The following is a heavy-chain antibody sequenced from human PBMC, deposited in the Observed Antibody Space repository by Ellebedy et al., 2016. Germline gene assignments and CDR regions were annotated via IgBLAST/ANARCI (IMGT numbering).Heavy chain of an antibody. CDR1: GYTLTESS. CDR2: IDLEDDET. Sequence: ASVKVSCKVSGYTLTESSMHWVRQAPGKGLEWMGGIDLEDDETSYAQKFQGRVTMTEDTSTDTASMELSSLRSEDTAVYYCETGGDSSVLGLGGWVRHEYWGQGTLVTVSS. CDR3: ETGGDSSVLGLGGWVRHEY. V-gene: IGHV1-24*01. D-gene: IGHD3-16*01. J-gene: IGHJ4*02.